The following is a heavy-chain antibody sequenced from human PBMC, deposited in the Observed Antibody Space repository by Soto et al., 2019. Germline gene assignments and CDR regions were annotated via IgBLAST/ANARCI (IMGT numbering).Heavy chain of an antibody. J-gene: IGHJ4*02. Sequence: ASVKVSCKASGYTFTSLDINWVRQATGQGLEWMGWMNPNSGSTGSAQKFQGRVAMTRDTSINTAYMELSSLRSDDTAVYYCARGRGYSDGIDYWGQGTLVTVSS. CDR1: GYTFTSLD. D-gene: IGHD2-15*01. V-gene: IGHV1-8*01. CDR3: ARGRGYSDGIDY. CDR2: MNPNSGST.